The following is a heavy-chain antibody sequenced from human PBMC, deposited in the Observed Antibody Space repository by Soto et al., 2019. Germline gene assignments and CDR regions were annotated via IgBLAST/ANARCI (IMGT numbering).Heavy chain of an antibody. D-gene: IGHD6-25*01. V-gene: IGHV3-30*04. CDR1: GFSISRSA. CDR3: ARDLQAGTENGYWFAP. Sequence: QVQLVESGGGVVQPGRSLRLSCAASGFSISRSAMHWVRQAPGKGLEWVAVIAYDGSNRWYADSAKGRFTISRDNSKNTVYLQRRSMRGEDTAVYYCARDLQAGTENGYWFAPWGQGTLVTVSS. J-gene: IGHJ5*02. CDR2: IAYDGSNR.